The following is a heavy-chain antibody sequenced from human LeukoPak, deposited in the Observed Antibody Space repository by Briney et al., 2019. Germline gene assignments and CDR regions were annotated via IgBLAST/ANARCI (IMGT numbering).Heavy chain of an antibody. CDR2: IKSKTDGGTT. V-gene: IGHV3-15*01. D-gene: IGHD2-15*01. J-gene: IGHJ4*02. Sequence: GGSLRLSCAASGFTFSSYAMSWVRQAPGKGLEWVGRIKSKTDGGTTDYAAPVKGRFTISRDDSKNTLYLQMNSLKTEDTAVYYCTTGPLSCSGGSCKDDYWGQGTLVTVSS. CDR1: GFTFSSYA. CDR3: TTGPLSCSGGSCKDDY.